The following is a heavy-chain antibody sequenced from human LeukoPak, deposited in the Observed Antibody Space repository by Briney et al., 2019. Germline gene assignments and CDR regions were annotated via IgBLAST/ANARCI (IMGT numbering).Heavy chain of an antibody. V-gene: IGHV1-18*01. J-gene: IGHJ4*02. CDR2: ISAYNGNT. CDR3: AREADAGYCSSTSCSGPFDY. CDR1: GYTFTSCG. D-gene: IGHD2-2*01. Sequence: ASVKVSCKASGYTFTSCGISWVRQAPGQGLEWMGWISAYNGNTNYAQKLQGRVTMTTDTSTSTAYMELRSLRSDDTAVYYCAREADAGYCSSTSCSGPFDYWGQGTLVTVSS.